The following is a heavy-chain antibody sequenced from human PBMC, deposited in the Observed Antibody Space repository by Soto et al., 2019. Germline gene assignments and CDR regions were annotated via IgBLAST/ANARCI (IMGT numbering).Heavy chain of an antibody. CDR3: ADVDTAMVSSLSLSHEMDV. Sequence: GGSLRHGRAASGFTFSSDSMNWVHQAPGKGLGLVSYISSSSSTIYYADSVEGRFTIARDNAKNSLYLQMNSLRDEDTAVYYCADVDTAMVSSLSLSHEMDVWGQGTRDTVSS. J-gene: IGHJ6*02. CDR1: GFTFSSDS. D-gene: IGHD5-18*01. CDR2: ISSSSSTI. V-gene: IGHV3-48*02.